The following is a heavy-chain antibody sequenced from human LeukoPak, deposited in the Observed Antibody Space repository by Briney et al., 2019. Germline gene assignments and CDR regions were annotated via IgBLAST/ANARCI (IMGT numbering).Heavy chain of an antibody. D-gene: IGHD3-22*01. CDR1: GYTFTRYY. V-gene: IGHV1-46*01. J-gene: IGHJ3*02. Sequence: APVKVSCKASGYTFTRYYMHWVRQAPGQGLEWMGIINPSGGNTNYAQKFQGRVTMTRDMSTSTVYMELSSLRSEDTAVYCCARERSSGYNDAFDIWGQGTMVTVSS. CDR2: INPSGGNT. CDR3: ARERSSGYNDAFDI.